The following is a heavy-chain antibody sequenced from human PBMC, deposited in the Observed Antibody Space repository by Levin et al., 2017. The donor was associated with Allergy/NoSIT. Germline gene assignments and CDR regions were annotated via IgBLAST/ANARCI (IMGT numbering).Heavy chain of an antibody. V-gene: IGHV1-2*03. CDR1: GYTFTGYY. Sequence: LVASVKVSCKASGYTFTGYYMHWVRQAPGQGLEWMGWINPNSGGTNYAQKFQGRVTMTRDTSISTAYMELSRLRSDDTAVYYCAREALHYYYYGMDVWGQGTTVTVSS. CDR3: AREALHYYYYGMDV. J-gene: IGHJ6*02. CDR2: INPNSGGT.